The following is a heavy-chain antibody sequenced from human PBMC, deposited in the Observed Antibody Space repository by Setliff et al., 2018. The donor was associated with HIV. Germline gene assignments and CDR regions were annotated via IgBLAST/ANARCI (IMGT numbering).Heavy chain of an antibody. Sequence: SETLSLTCTVSGGSISSGSYYWGWIRQPPGKGLEWIGSIYYSGSTYYNPSLQSRVTISVDTSKTLFSLRLSSVTASDTAVYYCARQAIFGYYDSSGYLDYWGQGTLVTVSS. CDR3: ARQAIFGYYDSSGYLDY. J-gene: IGHJ4*02. D-gene: IGHD3-22*01. V-gene: IGHV4-39*01. CDR1: GGSISSGSYY. CDR2: IYYSGST.